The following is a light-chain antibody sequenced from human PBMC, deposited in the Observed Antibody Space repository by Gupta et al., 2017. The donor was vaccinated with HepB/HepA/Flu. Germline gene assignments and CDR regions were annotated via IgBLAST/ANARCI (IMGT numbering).Light chain of an antibody. J-gene: IGKJ3*01. CDR2: AAS. CDR3: QQYGWTPLT. V-gene: IGKV3-20*01. CDR1: ESLATRS. Sequence: VLTQSPGTLSLSPGERVTLSCRSSESLATRSLAWYKQKPGQAPRLLIYAASTRAPGIPDRFTGSGSGTDFTLTIDRLEPEDFAVYYCQQYGWTPLTFGPGTKVDIK.